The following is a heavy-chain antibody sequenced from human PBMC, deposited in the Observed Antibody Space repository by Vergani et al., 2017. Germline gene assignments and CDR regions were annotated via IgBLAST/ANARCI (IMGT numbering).Heavy chain of an antibody. CDR3: ARSHLVGYLDS. J-gene: IGHJ4*02. V-gene: IGHV4-39*01. CDR1: GGSVSTGGYY. Sequence: QLLLQESGPGLLKPSETLSLTCPVSGGSVSTGGYYWAWIRQSPGKGLEWNASIYFSGNTFHNPSLKSRVSISIDTSKNQFSLKLTSVTAADTSIFFWARSHLVGYLDSWGQGTQVTVSS. CDR2: IYFSGNT.